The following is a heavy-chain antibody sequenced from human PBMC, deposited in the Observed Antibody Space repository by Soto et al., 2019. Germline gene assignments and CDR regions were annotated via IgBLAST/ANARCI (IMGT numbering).Heavy chain of an antibody. CDR1: GGSISSSSYY. D-gene: IGHD4-17*01. V-gene: IGHV4-39*01. CDR3: AKGDYGDYYGRIYYYYYMDV. CDR2: IYYSGST. Sequence: SETLSLTCTVSGGSISSSSYYWGWIRQPPGKGLEWIGSIYYSGSTYYNPSLKNRVTISVDTSKNQFSLKLSSVTAADTAVYYCAKGDYGDYYGRIYYYYYMDVWGKGTTVTVSS. J-gene: IGHJ6*03.